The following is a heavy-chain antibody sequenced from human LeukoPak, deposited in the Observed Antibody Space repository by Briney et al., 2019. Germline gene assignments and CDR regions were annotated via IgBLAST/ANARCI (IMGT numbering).Heavy chain of an antibody. CDR1: GGTFSSYA. J-gene: IGHJ3*02. Sequence: ASVKVSCKASGGTFSSYAISWVRQAPGQGLEWMGGIIPSFGTANYAQKFQGRVTITADKSTSTAYMELSSLRSEDTAVYYCARTYYYDSSGYYGLHAFDIWGQGTMVTVSS. D-gene: IGHD3-22*01. CDR3: ARTYYYDSSGYYGLHAFDI. V-gene: IGHV1-69*06. CDR2: IIPSFGTA.